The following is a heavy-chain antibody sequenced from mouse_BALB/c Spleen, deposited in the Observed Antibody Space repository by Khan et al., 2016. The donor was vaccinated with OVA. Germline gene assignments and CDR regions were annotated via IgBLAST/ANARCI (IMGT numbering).Heavy chain of an antibody. D-gene: IGHD2-14*01. J-gene: IGHJ4*01. Sequence: QVQLQQSGAELARPGASVMMSCKTSGYTFTSNTMHWVKQRPGQGLEWIGYINPRTGYTNYIQHFKDKATLTADKSSNTAYMQLSSLTSEDSALYYCARRTTGYTLDYGGQGTSVTVSS. V-gene: IGHV1-4*01. CDR3: ARRTTGYTLDY. CDR2: INPRTGYT. CDR1: GYTFTSNT.